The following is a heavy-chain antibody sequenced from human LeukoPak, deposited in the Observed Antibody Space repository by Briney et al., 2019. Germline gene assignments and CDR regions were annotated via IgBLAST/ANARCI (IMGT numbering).Heavy chain of an antibody. V-gene: IGHV4-39*01. D-gene: IGHD1-1*01. CDR1: GGSISSSSYY. CDR2: ICYSGST. CDR3: ARYMGPNEPLFDY. J-gene: IGHJ4*02. Sequence: PSETLSLTCTVSGGSISSSSYYWGWIRQPPGKGLEWIGSICYSGSTYYNPSLKSRVTISVDTSKNQFSLKLSSVTAADTAVYYCARYMGPNEPLFDYWGQGTLVTVSS.